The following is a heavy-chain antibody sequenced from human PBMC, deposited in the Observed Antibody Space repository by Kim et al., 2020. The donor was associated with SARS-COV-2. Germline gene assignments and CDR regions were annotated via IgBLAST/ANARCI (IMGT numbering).Heavy chain of an antibody. Sequence: ADSLKGRFTISRDNAKNSLYLQMNSLRAADTAVYYCARVSLGSSSWYYFDYRGQGTLVTVSS. V-gene: IGHV3-11*05. CDR3: ARVSLGSSSWYYFDY. D-gene: IGHD6-13*01. J-gene: IGHJ4*02.